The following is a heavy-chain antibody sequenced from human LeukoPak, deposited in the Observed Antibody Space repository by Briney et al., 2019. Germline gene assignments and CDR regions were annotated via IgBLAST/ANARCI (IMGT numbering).Heavy chain of an antibody. CDR3: ARVQVGYNYGPLDY. D-gene: IGHD5-12*01. CDR1: GGTFSSYA. Sequence: GSSVKVSCKASGGTFSSYAISWVRQAPGQGLEWMGRIIPILGIASYAQKFQGRVTITADKSTSTAYMELSSLRSEDTAVYYCARVQVGYNYGPLDYWGQGTLVTVSS. J-gene: IGHJ4*02. CDR2: IIPILGIA. V-gene: IGHV1-69*04.